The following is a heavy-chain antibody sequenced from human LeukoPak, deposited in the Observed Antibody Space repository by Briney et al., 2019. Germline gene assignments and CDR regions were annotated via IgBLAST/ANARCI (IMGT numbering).Heavy chain of an antibody. CDR2: INTDGGK. J-gene: IGHJ4*02. D-gene: IGHD1-26*01. CDR1: GFTFSTYW. V-gene: IGHV3-74*01. CDR3: ARVAGGESGNYW. Sequence: QPGGSLRLSCAASGFTFSTYWMYCVRQAPGKGLVWVSRINTDGGKSYAASVKGRFTISRDNAKNTLYLTMNSLRVGDTAVYYCARVAGGESGNYWWGQGALVTVSS.